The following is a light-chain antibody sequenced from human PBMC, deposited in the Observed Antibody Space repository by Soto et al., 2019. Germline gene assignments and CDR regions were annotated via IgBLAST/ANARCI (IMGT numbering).Light chain of an antibody. CDR3: QQANSFPFT. J-gene: IGKJ3*01. CDR1: QGISSW. V-gene: IGKV1-12*01. CDR2: GSS. Sequence: DIQMTQSPSSVSASVGDRVTITCRASQGISSWLAWYQQETGKAPKLLIYGSSSLQSGVPSRFSGIGSGTDFTLSISCLQPEDFAPYYCQQANSFPFTFGPGTKVHI.